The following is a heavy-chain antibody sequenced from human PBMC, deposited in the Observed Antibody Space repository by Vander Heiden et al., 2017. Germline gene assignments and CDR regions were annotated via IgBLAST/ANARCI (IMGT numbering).Heavy chain of an antibody. D-gene: IGHD3-22*01. J-gene: IGHJ5*02. V-gene: IGHV3-21*01. Sequence: EVQLVESGGGLVKPGGSLRLSCAASGFTFSSYSMNWVRQAPGKGLEWVSSISSSSSYIYYEDSVKGRFTISRDNAKNSLYLQMNSLRAEDTAVYYCARKIVGRPFDPWGQGTLVTVSS. CDR1: GFTFSSYS. CDR3: ARKIVGRPFDP. CDR2: ISSSSSYI.